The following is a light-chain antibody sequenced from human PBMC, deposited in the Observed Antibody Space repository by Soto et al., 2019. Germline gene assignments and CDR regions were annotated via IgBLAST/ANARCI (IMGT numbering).Light chain of an antibody. CDR3: QQYYSTLLT. J-gene: IGKJ4*01. CDR2: WAS. Sequence: DIVMTQSPDSLAVSLGERATINCKSSQSVLYSSNNKNYLAWYQQKPGQPPKLLIYWASTRESGVPDRFSGSGSGTGFTLTISSLQAEDVAVYYCQQYYSTLLTFGGGTKVEIK. V-gene: IGKV4-1*01. CDR1: QSVLYSSNNKNY.